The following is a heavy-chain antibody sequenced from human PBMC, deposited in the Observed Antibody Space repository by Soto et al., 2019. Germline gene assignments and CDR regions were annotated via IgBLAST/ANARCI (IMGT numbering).Heavy chain of an antibody. Sequence: GGSLRLSCAASGFTFSSYWMSWVRQAPGKGLEWVANIKQDGSEKYYVDSVKGRFTISRDNAKNSLYLQMNSLRAEDTAVYYSARDGYYDFWSGYFRFDYWGQGTLVTVSS. CDR1: GFTFSSYW. V-gene: IGHV3-7*01. CDR2: IKQDGSEK. D-gene: IGHD3-3*01. J-gene: IGHJ4*02. CDR3: ARDGYYDFWSGYFRFDY.